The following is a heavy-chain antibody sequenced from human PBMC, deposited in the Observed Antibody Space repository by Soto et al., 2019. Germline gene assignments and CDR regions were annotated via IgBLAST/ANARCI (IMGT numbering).Heavy chain of an antibody. V-gene: IGHV3-15*01. CDR2: IKSKTDGGTT. J-gene: IGHJ6*02. D-gene: IGHD4-4*01. Sequence: EVQLVESGGGLVKPGGSLRLSCAASGLTFSNAWMSWVRQAPGKGLEWVGRIKSKTDGGTTDYAAPVKGRFTISRDDSKNSLYLQINSLKTEDTAVFYCTITGGNYYYYYGMDVWGQGTTATVSS. CDR1: GLTFSNAW. CDR3: TITGGNYYYYYGMDV.